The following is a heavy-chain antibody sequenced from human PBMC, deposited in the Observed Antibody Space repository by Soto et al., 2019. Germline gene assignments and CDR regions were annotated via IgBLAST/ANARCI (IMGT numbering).Heavy chain of an antibody. V-gene: IGHV1-18*01. CDR2: ISAYNGNT. CDR3: ARDPFSVVVVAATPEYFDY. Sequence: GASVKVSCKASGYTFTSYGISWVRQAPGQGLEWMGWISAYNGNTYYAQKLQGRVTMTTDTSTSTAYMELRSLRSDDTAVYYCARDPFSVVVVAATPEYFDYWGQGTLVTVSS. CDR1: GYTFTSYG. D-gene: IGHD2-15*01. J-gene: IGHJ4*02.